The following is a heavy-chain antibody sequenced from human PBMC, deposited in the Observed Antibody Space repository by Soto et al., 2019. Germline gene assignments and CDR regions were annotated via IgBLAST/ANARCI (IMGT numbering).Heavy chain of an antibody. D-gene: IGHD3-22*01. CDR3: ARGDHFDSSGPFDP. V-gene: IGHV4-59*01. CDR2: IYYSGYT. J-gene: IGHJ5*02. Sequence: PSETLSLTCTVSGGSMSSYYWYWLRQPPGKGLECIGYIYYSGYTNYSPSLRSRVTMSVDTSKNLFSLKLSSVTAADTAVYYCARGDHFDSSGPFDPWGQGTLVTVSS. CDR1: GGSMSSYY.